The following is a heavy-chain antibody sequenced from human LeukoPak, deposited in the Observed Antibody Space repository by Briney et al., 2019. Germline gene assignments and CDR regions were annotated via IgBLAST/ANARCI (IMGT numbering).Heavy chain of an antibody. J-gene: IGHJ3*02. D-gene: IGHD3-16*01. Sequence: SVKVSFKASGGTFIIYAISWVRQAPGQGLEGMGGIIPIFGTANYAQKFQGRVTITADESTSTAYMELSSLRSEDTAVYYCARDARSYVEDAFDIWGQGTMVTVSS. CDR3: ARDARSYVEDAFDI. V-gene: IGHV1-69*13. CDR1: GGTFIIYA. CDR2: IIPIFGTA.